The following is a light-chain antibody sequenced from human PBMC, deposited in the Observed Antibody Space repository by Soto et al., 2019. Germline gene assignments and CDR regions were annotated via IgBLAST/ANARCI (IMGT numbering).Light chain of an antibody. V-gene: IGKV1-27*01. Sequence: DIQMTQSPSSLSASVGDRVTITCRASQAISNFLAWYQQKPGKVPQLLIYAASILQSGVPSRFSASGFGTDFTLTISSLQPEDVATYFCQKYNSPPRTFGQGTKVDIK. CDR3: QKYNSPPRT. CDR1: QAISNF. J-gene: IGKJ1*01. CDR2: AAS.